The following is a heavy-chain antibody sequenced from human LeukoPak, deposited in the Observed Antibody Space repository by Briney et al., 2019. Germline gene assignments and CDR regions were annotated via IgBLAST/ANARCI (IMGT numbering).Heavy chain of an antibody. CDR1: GGSISSYY. D-gene: IGHD5-18*01. CDR2: IYYSGST. J-gene: IGHJ6*03. Sequence: PSETLSLTCTVSGGSISSYYWSWIRQPPGKGLEWIGFIYYSGSTNYNPSLKSRVTISVHTSKNQFSLKLSSVTAADTAVYYCARTTEGGYSYGSFYYYYMDVWGKGATVTISS. V-gene: IGHV4-59*01. CDR3: ARTTEGGYSYGSFYYYYMDV.